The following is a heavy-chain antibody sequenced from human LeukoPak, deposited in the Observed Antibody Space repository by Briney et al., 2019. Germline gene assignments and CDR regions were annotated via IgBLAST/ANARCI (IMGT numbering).Heavy chain of an antibody. V-gene: IGHV3-21*01. CDR3: ARDSGNYLDAFDI. CDR2: ISSSSSYI. CDR1: GFTSSSHS. D-gene: IGHD1-26*01. J-gene: IGHJ3*02. Sequence: GGSLRLSCVASGFTSSSHSMNWVRQAPGKELEWVSSISSSSSYIYYADSVKGRFTISRDNARNSLYLQMNSLRAGDTAVYYCARDSGNYLDAFDIWGQGTMVTVSS.